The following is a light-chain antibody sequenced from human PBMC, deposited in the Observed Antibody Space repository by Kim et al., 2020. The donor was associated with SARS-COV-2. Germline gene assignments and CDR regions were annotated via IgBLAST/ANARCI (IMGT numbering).Light chain of an antibody. Sequence: RGKTARITCGGNNIGSKSVHWYQQKPGQAPVLVIYYDSDRPSGIPERFSGSNSGNTATLTISRVEAGDEADYYCQVWDSSGDHYVFGTGTKVTVL. CDR1: NIGSKS. CDR2: YDS. CDR3: QVWDSSGDHYV. J-gene: IGLJ1*01. V-gene: IGLV3-21*04.